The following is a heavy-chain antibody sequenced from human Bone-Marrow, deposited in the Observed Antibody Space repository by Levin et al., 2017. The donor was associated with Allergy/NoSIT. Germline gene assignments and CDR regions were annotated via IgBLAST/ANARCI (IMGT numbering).Heavy chain of an antibody. D-gene: IGHD2-2*01. V-gene: IGHV3-11*05. CDR1: GFTFSDYY. CDR2: ISSSSSYT. J-gene: IGHJ3*02. Sequence: GGSLRLSCAASGFTFSDYYMSWIRQAPGKGLEWVSYISSSSSYTNYADSVKGRFTISRDNAKNSLYLQMNSLRAEDTAVYYCARVFGDIVVVPAAMIGDDAFDIWGQGTMVTVSS. CDR3: ARVFGDIVVVPAAMIGDDAFDI.